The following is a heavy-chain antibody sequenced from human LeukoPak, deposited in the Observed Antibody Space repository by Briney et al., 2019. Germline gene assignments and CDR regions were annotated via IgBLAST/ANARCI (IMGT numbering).Heavy chain of an antibody. CDR1: GGTFSSYA. CDR3: ARDDLGYQLLYDYYYYGMDV. D-gene: IGHD2-2*02. J-gene: IGHJ6*02. Sequence: SVKVSCKASGGTFSSYAISWVRQAPGQGLEWMGGIIPIFGTANYAQKFQGRVTVTADESTSTAYMELSSLRSEDTAVYYCARDDLGYQLLYDYYYYGMDVWGQGTTVTVSS. CDR2: IIPIFGTA. V-gene: IGHV1-69*13.